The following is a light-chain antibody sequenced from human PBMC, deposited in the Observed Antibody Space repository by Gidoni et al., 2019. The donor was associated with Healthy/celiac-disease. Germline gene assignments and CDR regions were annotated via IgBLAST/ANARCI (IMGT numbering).Light chain of an antibody. CDR3: MQALQTPPYT. V-gene: IGKV2-28*01. J-gene: IGKJ2*01. CDR2: LGS. Sequence: EIVMTQSALSLPVTPGEPASISCRSSQSLLHSNGYNYLDWYLQKPGQSPQLLIYLGSNRASGVPDTFSGSGSGTDFTLNISRVEAEDVRVYYCMQALQTPPYTFGQGTKLEIK. CDR1: QSLLHSNGYNY.